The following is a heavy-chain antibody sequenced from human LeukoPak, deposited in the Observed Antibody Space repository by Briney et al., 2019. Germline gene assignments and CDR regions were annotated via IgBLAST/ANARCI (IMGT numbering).Heavy chain of an antibody. CDR2: ISYDGANE. Sequence: GGSLRLSCAASGFSFHYYAMHWVRQAPGKGLEWVAVISYDGANEYYADSVKGRLTISRDNSKNTLYMEMSSLRPEDTAVYYCARDGSYYDSSGYSRDWGQGTLVTVSS. J-gene: IGHJ4*02. CDR3: ARDGSYYDSSGYSRD. D-gene: IGHD3-22*01. V-gene: IGHV3-30-3*01. CDR1: GFSFHYYA.